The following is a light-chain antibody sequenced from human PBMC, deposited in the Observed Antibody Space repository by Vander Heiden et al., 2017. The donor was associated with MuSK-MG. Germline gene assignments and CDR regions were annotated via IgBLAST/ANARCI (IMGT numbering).Light chain of an antibody. CDR3: QQDDNLPNT. V-gene: IGKV1-33*01. J-gene: IGKJ4*01. CDR1: QDITNY. Sequence: DVQMTQSPSSLSASVGDRVTITCQASQDITNYLNWYQQKPGKAPKLLIYDASKLETGVPSRFSGSGSGTDFTFSISSLQPEDIATYYCQQDDNLPNTFGGGTKVXIK. CDR2: DAS.